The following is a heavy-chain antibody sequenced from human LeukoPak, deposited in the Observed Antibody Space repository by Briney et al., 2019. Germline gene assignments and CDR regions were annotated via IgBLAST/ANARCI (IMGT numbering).Heavy chain of an antibody. CDR1: CGSISSYY. CDR3: AKSPWIALFFDY. CDR2: IYYSGST. D-gene: IGHD5-12*01. V-gene: IGHV4-59*12. Sequence: KPSETLSLTCTVSCGSISSYYWSWIRQPPGKGLEWIGYIYYSGSTNYNPSLKSRATISVDTSKNKSSLKLTSVSAPDGPVYYFAKSPWIALFFDYWGQGTLVTVSS. J-gene: IGHJ4*02.